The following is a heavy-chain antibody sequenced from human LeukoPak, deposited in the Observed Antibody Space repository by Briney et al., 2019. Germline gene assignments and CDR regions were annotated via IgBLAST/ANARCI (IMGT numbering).Heavy chain of an antibody. Sequence: ASVTVSCTASGYIFTSYDINCVRTATGHAIEWMGSMNTTCGNTRYAQNFQGRVTMTRNTSISTAYMELSSLRSEDTGVHYCARGPCSSTSCYFGYYYYYGMDDWGQGTTVTVSS. CDR3: ARGPCSSTSCYFGYYYYYGMDD. J-gene: IGHJ6*02. D-gene: IGHD2-2*01. CDR2: MNTTCGNT. V-gene: IGHV1-8*02. CDR1: GYIFTSYD.